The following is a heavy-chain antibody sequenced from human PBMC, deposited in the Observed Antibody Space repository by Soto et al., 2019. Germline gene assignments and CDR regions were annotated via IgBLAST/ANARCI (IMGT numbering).Heavy chain of an antibody. CDR2: ISYDGSNK. CDR3: ARDRLTGTTPYYGMDV. J-gene: IGHJ6*02. Sequence: GSLRLSCAASGFTFSSYAMHWVRRAPGKGLEWVAVISYDGSNKYYADSVKGRFTISRDNSKNTLYLQMNSLRAEDTAVYYCARDRLTGTTPYYGMDVWGQGTTVTVSS. D-gene: IGHD1-7*01. V-gene: IGHV3-30-3*01. CDR1: GFTFSSYA.